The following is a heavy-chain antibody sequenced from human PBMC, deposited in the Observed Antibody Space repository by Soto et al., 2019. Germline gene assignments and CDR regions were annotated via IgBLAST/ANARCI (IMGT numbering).Heavy chain of an antibody. CDR2: VSHDGLAQ. V-gene: IGHV3-30*18. D-gene: IGHD6-19*01. CDR3: AKETIAVGGPNYFDY. CDR1: GFTFSRYG. J-gene: IGHJ4*02. Sequence: GGSLRLSCEVSGFTFSRYGMHWVRQAPGMGLEWVAVVSHDGLAQYYGDSVKGRFTISRDNSQNTLYLQMNNLRTEDTAIYYCAKETIAVGGPNYFDYWGQGTLVTVSS.